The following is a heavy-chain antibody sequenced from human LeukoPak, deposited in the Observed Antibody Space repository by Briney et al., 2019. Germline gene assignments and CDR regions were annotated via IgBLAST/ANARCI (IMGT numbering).Heavy chain of an antibody. CDR3: AKDGWYGNVDY. CDR1: GFTFSSYA. V-gene: IGHV3-23*01. J-gene: IGHJ4*02. D-gene: IGHD2-15*01. Sequence: GGSLRLSCAASGFTFSSYAMSWVRQAPGKGLEWVSTISGTGGTTYYADFVKGRFTISRDNSKNTLYLQMNSLRAEDTAVYYCAKDGWYGNVDYWGQGTLVTVSS. CDR2: ISGTGGTT.